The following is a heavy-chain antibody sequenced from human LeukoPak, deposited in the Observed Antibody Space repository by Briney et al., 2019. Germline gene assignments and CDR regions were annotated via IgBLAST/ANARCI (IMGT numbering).Heavy chain of an antibody. Sequence: GESLQISFKGSGYRFTSYWIGWVRQMPGKGLEWMGIIYPGDSDTRYSPSFQGQVTISADKSISTAYLQWSSLKASDTAMYYCARHAPGIAVAGTPYYYYMDVWGKGTTVTVSS. D-gene: IGHD6-19*01. CDR1: GYRFTSYW. V-gene: IGHV5-51*01. CDR2: IYPGDSDT. CDR3: ARHAPGIAVAGTPYYYYMDV. J-gene: IGHJ6*03.